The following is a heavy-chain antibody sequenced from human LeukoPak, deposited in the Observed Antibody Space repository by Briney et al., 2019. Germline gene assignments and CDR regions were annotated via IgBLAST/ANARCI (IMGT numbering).Heavy chain of an antibody. CDR2: IKQDGSEK. V-gene: IGHV3-7*03. CDR1: GFTFGSYW. Sequence: GGSLRLSCAASGFTFGSYWMHWVRQAPGKGLEWVANIKQDGSEKYHVDSVKGRFTISRGNAENSLSLQMNSLRAEDTAVYYCASAGGDTRSPLPFYYWGQGTLVTVSS. CDR3: ASAGGDTRSPLPFYY. J-gene: IGHJ4*02. D-gene: IGHD2-2*01.